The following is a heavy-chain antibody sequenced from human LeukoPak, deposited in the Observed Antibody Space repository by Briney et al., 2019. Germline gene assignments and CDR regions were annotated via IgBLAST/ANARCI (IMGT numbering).Heavy chain of an antibody. V-gene: IGHV3-23*01. CDR1: GFTLSRFA. J-gene: IGHJ6*02. CDR3: AKVLRPIYCSGGSCYSNYYYGMDV. D-gene: IGHD2-15*01. Sequence: PGGSLRLSCAASGFTLSRFAMSWVRQAPGKGLEWVSAISGSGGSTYYADSVKGRFTISRDNSKNTLYLQMNSLRAEDTAVYYCAKVLRPIYCSGGSCYSNYYYGMDVWGQGTTVTVSS. CDR2: ISGSGGST.